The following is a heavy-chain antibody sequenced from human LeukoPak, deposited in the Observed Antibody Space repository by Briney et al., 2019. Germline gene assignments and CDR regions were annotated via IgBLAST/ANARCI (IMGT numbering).Heavy chain of an antibody. CDR2: INHSGST. D-gene: IGHD6-13*01. Sequence: PSETLSLTCAVYGGSFSGYYWSWIRQPPGKGLEWIGEINHSGSTNYNPSLKSRVTISVDTSKNQFSLKLSSVTAADTAVYYCARAAGLYYYYYYMDVWGKGTTVTVSS. J-gene: IGHJ6*03. CDR3: ARAAGLYYYYYYMDV. V-gene: IGHV4-34*01. CDR1: GGSFSGYY.